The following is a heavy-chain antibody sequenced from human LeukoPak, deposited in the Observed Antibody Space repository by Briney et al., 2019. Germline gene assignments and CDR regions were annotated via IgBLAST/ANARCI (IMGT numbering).Heavy chain of an antibody. J-gene: IGHJ4*02. D-gene: IGHD6-6*01. CDR2: IRYDGGNK. V-gene: IGHV3-30*02. CDR1: GFTFSSYG. CDR3: AKDLGPYSSSSFDY. Sequence: PGGSLRLSCAASGFTFSSYGMHWVRQAPGKGLEWVAFIRYDGGNKYYVDSVKGRFTISRDNSKNTLYLQMNSLRAEGTAVYYCAKDLGPYSSSSFDYWGQGTLVTVSS.